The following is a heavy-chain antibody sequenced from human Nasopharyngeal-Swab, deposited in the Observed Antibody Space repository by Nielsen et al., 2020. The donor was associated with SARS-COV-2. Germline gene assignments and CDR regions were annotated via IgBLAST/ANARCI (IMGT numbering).Heavy chain of an antibody. CDR1: GFTFSSYA. D-gene: IGHD3-3*01. CDR3: AKEPDYDFWSGYFDY. J-gene: IGHJ4*02. CDR2: IRGSGGST. V-gene: IGHV3-23*01. Sequence: GESLKISCAASGFTFSSYAMSWVRQAPGKGLEWVSAIRGSGGSTYYADSVKGRFTISRDNSKNTLYLQMNSLRAEDTAVYYCAKEPDYDFWSGYFDYWGQGTLVTVSS.